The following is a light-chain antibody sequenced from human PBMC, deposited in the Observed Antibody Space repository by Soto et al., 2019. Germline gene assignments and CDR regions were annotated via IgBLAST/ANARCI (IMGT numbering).Light chain of an antibody. J-gene: IGKJ4*01. Sequence: EILITQSPATLSVSPGEGATLSCRASQGIGSPLAWYQQKPGQTPRLLIYGAYTRATGVQARFSGSGSGTDSTLTINSLQSEDFAVYYCKHYANWPLTVGGGTKVEIK. CDR1: QGIGSP. CDR3: KHYANWPLT. V-gene: IGKV3-15*01. CDR2: GAY.